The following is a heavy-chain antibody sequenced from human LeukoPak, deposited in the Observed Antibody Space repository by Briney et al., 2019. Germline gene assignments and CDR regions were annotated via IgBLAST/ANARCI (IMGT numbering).Heavy chain of an antibody. CDR1: GFTFSSYA. D-gene: IGHD6-19*01. CDR2: ISYDGSNK. Sequence: GGSLRLSCTAPGFTFSSYAMHWVRQAPGKGLEWVAVISYDGSNKYYADSVKGRFTISRDNSKNTLYLQMNSLRAEDTAVYYCAANGYSSGWYLDYWGQGTLVTVSS. CDR3: AANGYSSGWYLDY. J-gene: IGHJ4*02. V-gene: IGHV3-30-3*01.